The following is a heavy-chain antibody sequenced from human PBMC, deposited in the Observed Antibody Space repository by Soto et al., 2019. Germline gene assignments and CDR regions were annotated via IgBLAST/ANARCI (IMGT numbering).Heavy chain of an antibody. CDR3: ARADYDSSGYYDHALDI. CDR2: INPSGGST. J-gene: IGHJ3*02. D-gene: IGHD3-22*01. V-gene: IGHV1-46*01. Sequence: QVQLVQSGAEVKKPGASVKVSCKASGYTFTSYYMHWVRQAPGQGLEWMGIINPSGGSTSYAQKFQGRVTMTRDTSTSTVYMELSSLRSEDTAVYYCARADYDSSGYYDHALDIWGQGTMVTVSS. CDR1: GYTFTSYY.